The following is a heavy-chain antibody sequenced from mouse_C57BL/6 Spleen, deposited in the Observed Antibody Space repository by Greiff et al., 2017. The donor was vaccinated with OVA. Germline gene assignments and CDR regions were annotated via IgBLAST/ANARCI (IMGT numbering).Heavy chain of an antibody. CDR3: ARFDGYYEEGMDY. CDR1: GYTFTDYN. D-gene: IGHD2-3*01. J-gene: IGHJ4*01. CDR2: INPNNGGT. V-gene: IGHV1-18*01. Sequence: VHVKQSGPELVKPGASVKIPCKASGYTFTDYNMDWVKQSHGKSLEWIGDINPNNGGTIYNQKFKGKATLTVDKSSSTAYMELRSLTSEDTAVYYCARFDGYYEEGMDYWGQGTSVTVSS.